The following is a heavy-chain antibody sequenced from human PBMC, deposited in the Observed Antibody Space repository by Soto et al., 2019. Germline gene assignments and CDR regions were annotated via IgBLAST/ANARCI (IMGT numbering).Heavy chain of an antibody. CDR2: IYYSGST. Sequence: SETLSLTCTVSGGSISSGDYYWSWIRQPPGKGLEWIGYIYYSGSTYYNPSLKSRVTISVDTSKNQFSLKLSSVTAADTAVYYCARDLAAASDDYYYGMDVWGQGTTVTVSS. D-gene: IGHD6-13*01. CDR3: ARDLAAASDDYYYGMDV. V-gene: IGHV4-30-4*01. J-gene: IGHJ6*02. CDR1: GGSISSGDYY.